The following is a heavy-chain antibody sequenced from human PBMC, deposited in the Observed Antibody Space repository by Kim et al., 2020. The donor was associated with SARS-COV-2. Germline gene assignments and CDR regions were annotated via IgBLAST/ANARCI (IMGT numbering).Heavy chain of an antibody. CDR1: GYTFTSYG. D-gene: IGHD4-17*01. V-gene: IGHV1-18*01. CDR3: ARDADYGDYVFYDWFDP. CDR2: ISAYNGNT. J-gene: IGHJ5*02. Sequence: ASVKVSCKASGYTFTSYGISWVRQAPGQGLEWMGWISAYNGNTNYAQKLQGRVTMTTDTSTSTAYMELRSLRSDDTAVYYCARDADYGDYVFYDWFDPWGQGTLVTVSS.